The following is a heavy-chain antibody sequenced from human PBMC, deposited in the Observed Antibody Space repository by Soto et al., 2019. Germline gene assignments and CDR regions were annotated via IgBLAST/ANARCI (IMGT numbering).Heavy chain of an antibody. J-gene: IGHJ6*03. D-gene: IGHD3-16*01. CDR2: MNPNSGNR. CDR1: GYTFTSYD. Sequence: QVQLVQSGAEVKKPGASVKVSCKASGYTFTSYDSNWVRQATGQGLEWMGWMNPNSGNRGYAQKFQGRVTMTRNTSRSTAYMELSSLRSEDTAVDYCATAPSTSQWGPMEFYYYYYVDVWGKGTTVTVSS. CDR3: ATAPSTSQWGPMEFYYYYYVDV. V-gene: IGHV1-8*01.